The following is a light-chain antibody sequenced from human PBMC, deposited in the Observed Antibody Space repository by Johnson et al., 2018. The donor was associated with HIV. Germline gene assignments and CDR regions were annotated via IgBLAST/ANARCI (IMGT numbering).Light chain of an antibody. CDR3: GTWDNSLNVYV. Sequence: QSVLTQPPSVSAASGQKVDISCSGSSSNIENNYLSWYQQLPHTAPKLLISDNNKRPSGIPDRFSGSKSGATATLDITGLQTGDEADYYFGTWDNSLNVYVFGTGTKVTVL. V-gene: IGLV1-51*01. J-gene: IGLJ1*01. CDR1: SSNIENNY. CDR2: DNN.